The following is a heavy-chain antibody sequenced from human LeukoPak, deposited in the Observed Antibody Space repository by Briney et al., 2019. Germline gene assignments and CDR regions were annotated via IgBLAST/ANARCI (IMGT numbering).Heavy chain of an antibody. CDR1: GGSFSAYY. Sequence: SETLSLTCAVYGGSFSAYYWSWIRQPPGKGLEWIGEINHSGSTNYDPSLKSRVTISVDTSKNQFSLKLSSVTAADTAVYYCARDRGSGSLNAFDIWGQGTMVTVSS. CDR2: INHSGST. CDR3: ARDRGSGSLNAFDI. V-gene: IGHV4-34*01. J-gene: IGHJ3*02. D-gene: IGHD3-10*01.